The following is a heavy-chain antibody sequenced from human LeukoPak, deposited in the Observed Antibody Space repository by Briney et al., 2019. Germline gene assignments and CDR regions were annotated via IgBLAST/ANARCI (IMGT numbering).Heavy chain of an antibody. CDR2: INHSGST. CDR1: GGSFSGCY. V-gene: IGHV4-34*01. D-gene: IGHD2-8*01. J-gene: IGHJ4*02. Sequence: SSETLSLTCDVYGGSFSGCYWSWIRRPPGKGLEWIGEINHSGSTNYNPSLKSRVTISVDTSKNQFSLKLSSVTAADTAVYYCARRYLMKPYDYWGQGTLVTVSS. CDR3: ARRYLMKPYDY.